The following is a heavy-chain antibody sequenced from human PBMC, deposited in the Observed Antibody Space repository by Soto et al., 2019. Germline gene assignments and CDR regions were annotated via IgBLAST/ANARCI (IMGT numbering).Heavy chain of an antibody. J-gene: IGHJ4*02. CDR3: ATSQKGYNWNYFDH. V-gene: IGHV4-39*01. D-gene: IGHD1-20*01. CDR1: GGSISSGDYY. Sequence: SETLSLTCTVSGGSISSGDYYWGWLRQSPGEGPEWIGSVFYTGFTYYNPSLESRVSVSVDTSKNQFSLKVSGVSAADTAVYYCATSQKGYNWNYFDHWGQGALVTVSS. CDR2: VFYTGFT.